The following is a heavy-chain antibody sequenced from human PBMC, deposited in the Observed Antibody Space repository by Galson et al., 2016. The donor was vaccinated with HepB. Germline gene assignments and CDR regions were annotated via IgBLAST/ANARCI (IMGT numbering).Heavy chain of an antibody. CDR3: AKRHEYCPPVGCSVDY. D-gene: IGHD2/OR15-2a*01. Sequence: SLRLSCAASGFTFSNRGMHWVRQAPGKGLEWVAADPMDGRRKFYADSVKGRFTISRDNSNNMLFLQMSSLRADDTAVYYCAKRHEYCPPVGCSVDYWGQGTLVSVSS. CDR1: GFTFSNRG. J-gene: IGHJ4*02. V-gene: IGHV3-30*18. CDR2: DPMDGRRK.